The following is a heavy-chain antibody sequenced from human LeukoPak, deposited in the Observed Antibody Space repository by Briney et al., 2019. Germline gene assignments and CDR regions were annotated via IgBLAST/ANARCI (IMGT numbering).Heavy chain of an antibody. J-gene: IGHJ3*02. V-gene: IGHV4-39*01. Sequence: PSETLSLTCTVSGGSISSSSYYWGWIRQPPGKGLEWIGSIYYSGSTYYNPSLKSRVTISVDTSKNQFSLKLSSVTAADTAVYYCARAEEAYCGGDCYSGTGGAFDIWGQGTMVTVSS. D-gene: IGHD2-21*02. CDR1: GGSISSSSYY. CDR2: IYYSGST. CDR3: ARAEEAYCGGDCYSGTGGAFDI.